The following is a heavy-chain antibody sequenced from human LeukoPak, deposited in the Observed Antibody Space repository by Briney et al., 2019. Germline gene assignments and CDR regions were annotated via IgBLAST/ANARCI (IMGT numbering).Heavy chain of an antibody. CDR1: GFTLSTYA. CDR2: ISGTGFTT. V-gene: IGHV3-23*01. CDR3: AKDGYNGIGFDD. D-gene: IGHD3-10*01. J-gene: IGHJ4*02. Sequence: PWGSLRLSCAASGFTLSTYAMHWVRQAPGKGLEWVAYISGTGFTTYYADSVKGRFTISSDSSKNTLFLQMNSLRAEDTVIYCCAKDGYNGIGFDDWGQGTLVTVSS.